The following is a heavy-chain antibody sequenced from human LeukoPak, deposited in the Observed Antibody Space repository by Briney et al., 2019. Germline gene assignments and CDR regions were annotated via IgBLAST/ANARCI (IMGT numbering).Heavy chain of an antibody. D-gene: IGHD3-16*01. CDR1: GFTMSDYW. Sequence: GGSLRLSCAASGFTMSDYWLSWVRQAPGKGLEWVANLNQDGREIHYVDSVQGRFTISRDNAKNMVYLQMNSLRVDDTAVYYCARDFRDGGVPHWFDPWGQGTLVTVSS. CDR3: ARDFRDGGVPHWFDP. CDR2: LNQDGREI. V-gene: IGHV3-7*01. J-gene: IGHJ5*02.